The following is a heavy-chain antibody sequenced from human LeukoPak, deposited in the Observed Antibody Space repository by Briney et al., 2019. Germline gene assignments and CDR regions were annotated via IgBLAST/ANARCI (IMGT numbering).Heavy chain of an antibody. V-gene: IGHV3-30*18. CDR3: AKSPLDPYYDFWSGYAFDY. Sequence: PGRSLRLSCAASGFTFSSYGMHWVRQAPGKGLEWVAVISYDGSNKYYADSVKGRFTISRDNSKNTPYLQMNSLRAEDTAVYYCAKSPLDPYYDFWSGYAFDYWGQGTLVTVSS. CDR2: ISYDGSNK. J-gene: IGHJ4*02. CDR1: GFTFSSYG. D-gene: IGHD3-3*01.